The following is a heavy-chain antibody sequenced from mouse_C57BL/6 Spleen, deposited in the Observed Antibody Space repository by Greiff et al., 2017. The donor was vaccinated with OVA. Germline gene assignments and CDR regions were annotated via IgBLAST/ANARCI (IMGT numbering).Heavy chain of an antibody. V-gene: IGHV14-2*01. CDR1: GFNIKDYY. J-gene: IGHJ3*01. CDR2: IDPEDGET. D-gene: IGHD2-10*02. Sequence: VQLQQSGAELVKPGASVKLSCTASGFNIKDYYMPWVKQRTEQGLEWIGRIDPEDGETKYAPKFQGKATLTADTSSNTAYLQLSSLTSEDTAVYCCASSGYGNFWFAYWGQGTLVTVSA. CDR3: ASSGYGNFWFAY.